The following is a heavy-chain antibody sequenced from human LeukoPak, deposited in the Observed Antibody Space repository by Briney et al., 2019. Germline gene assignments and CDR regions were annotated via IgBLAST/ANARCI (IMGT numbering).Heavy chain of an antibody. V-gene: IGHV3-49*04. CDR1: GFSFGYYG. J-gene: IGHJ6*02. CDR3: ARDGREYSDYGMGV. CDR2: IRRETNGGKT. Sequence: GGPLRLSCTASGFSFGYYGLNWVRQAPGKGLEWVSFIRRETNGGKTEYAASVKGRFSMSRDDSKSIAYLQMNSLKAEDTAVYFCARDGREYSDYGMGVWGQGTTVIVSS. D-gene: IGHD2/OR15-2a*01.